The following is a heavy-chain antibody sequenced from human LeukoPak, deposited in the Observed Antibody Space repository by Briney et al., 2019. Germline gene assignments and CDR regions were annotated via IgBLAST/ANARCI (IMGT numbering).Heavy chain of an antibody. J-gene: IGHJ4*02. CDR2: IYYSGST. CDR3: ARYSSSGLDY. Sequence: SETLSLTCTVSGGSISSYYWSWIRQPPGKGLEWIGYIYYSGSTNYNPSLKRRVTMSVDTSKNQFSLKLTSVTAADTAIYYCARYSSSGLDYWGQGTLVTVSS. V-gene: IGHV4-59*01. CDR1: GGSISSYY. D-gene: IGHD6-6*01.